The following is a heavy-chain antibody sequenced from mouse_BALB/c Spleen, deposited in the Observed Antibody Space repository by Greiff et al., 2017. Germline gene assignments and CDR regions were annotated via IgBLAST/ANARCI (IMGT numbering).Heavy chain of an antibody. J-gene: IGHJ3*01. V-gene: IGHV1-82*01. Sequence: VQLHQSGPELVKPGASVKISCKASGYAFSSSWMNWVKQRPGQGLEWIGRIYPGDGDTNYNGKFKGKATLTADKSSSTAYMQLSSLTSVDSAVYFCARWSYGSSYGFAYWGQGTLVTVSA. CDR3: ARWSYGSSYGFAY. D-gene: IGHD1-1*01. CDR1: GYAFSSSW. CDR2: IYPGDGDT.